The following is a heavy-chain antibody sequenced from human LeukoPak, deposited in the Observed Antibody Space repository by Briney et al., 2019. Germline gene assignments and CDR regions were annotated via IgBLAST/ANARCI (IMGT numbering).Heavy chain of an antibody. CDR2: INHSGTT. CDR1: GGSFSGYY. Sequence: SETLSLTCAVYGGSFSGYYWSWIRQPPGKGLEWLGEINHSGTTNYNPPLKSRVTISVDTSKNQFSLNLSSVTAADTGAYYCARGLGDGSYYPYFDYWGQGTLVTVSS. CDR3: ARGLGDGSYYPYFDY. J-gene: IGHJ4*02. V-gene: IGHV4-34*01. D-gene: IGHD1-26*01.